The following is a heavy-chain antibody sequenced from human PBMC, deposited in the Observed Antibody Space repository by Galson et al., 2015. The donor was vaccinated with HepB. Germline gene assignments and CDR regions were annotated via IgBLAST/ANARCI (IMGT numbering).Heavy chain of an antibody. CDR2: IWYDGSNK. CDR3: ARDGSGTALDY. V-gene: IGHV3-33*01. CDR1: GFTFSSYG. J-gene: IGHJ4*02. Sequence: SLRLSCAASGFTFSSYGMHWVRQAPGKGLEWVAVIWYDGSNKYYADSVKGRFTISRDNSKNTLYLQMNSLRAEDTAVYYCARDGSGTALDYWGQGTLVTVSS. D-gene: IGHD1-14*01.